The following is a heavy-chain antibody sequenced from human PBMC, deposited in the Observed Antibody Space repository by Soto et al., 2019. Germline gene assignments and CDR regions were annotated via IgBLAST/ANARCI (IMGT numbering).Heavy chain of an antibody. V-gene: IGHV4-34*01. D-gene: IGHD3-3*01. J-gene: IGHJ3*02. CDR1: GGSFSGYY. Sequence: PSETLSLTCAVYGGSFSGYYWSWIRQPPGKGLEWIGEINHSGSTNYNPSLKSRVTISVDTSKTQFSLKLSSVTAADTAVYYCARGYTYYDFWSGYYVGFDIWGQGTMVTVSS. CDR3: ARGYTYYDFWSGYYVGFDI. CDR2: INHSGST.